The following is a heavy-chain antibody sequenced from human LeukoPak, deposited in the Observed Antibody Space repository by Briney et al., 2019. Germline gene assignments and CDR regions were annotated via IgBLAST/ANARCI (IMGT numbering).Heavy chain of an antibody. Sequence: GGSLRLSCAASGLTFTDAWMTWVRQVPGKGLEWVSSISSSSSYIYYADSVKGRFTISRDNAKNSLYLQMNSLRAEDTAVYYCARDRYDFWSGYDFDYWGQGTLVTVSS. CDR3: ARDRYDFWSGYDFDY. V-gene: IGHV3-21*01. CDR1: GLTFTDAW. CDR2: ISSSSSYI. J-gene: IGHJ4*02. D-gene: IGHD3-3*01.